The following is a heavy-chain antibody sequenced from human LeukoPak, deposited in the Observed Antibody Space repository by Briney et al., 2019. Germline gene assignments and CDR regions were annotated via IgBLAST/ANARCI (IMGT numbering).Heavy chain of an antibody. J-gene: IGHJ4*02. CDR2: INQDGSEK. CDR1: GFTFSNYW. D-gene: IGHD3-3*01. CDR3: ARIPEWRNYLDY. V-gene: IGHV3-7*01. Sequence: PGGSLRLSCAASGFTFSNYWMSWVRQAPGKGPEWVANINQDGSEKNYVDSVKGRFTISRDNAKNSLYLQMNSLRAEDTAVYYCARIPEWRNYLDYWGQGTLVTVSS.